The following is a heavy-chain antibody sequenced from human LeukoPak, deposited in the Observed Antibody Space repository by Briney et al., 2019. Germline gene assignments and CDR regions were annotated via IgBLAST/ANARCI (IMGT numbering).Heavy chain of an antibody. CDR3: ARRGILGLYY. D-gene: IGHD6-13*01. V-gene: IGHV4-34*01. CDR1: GGSFSSYY. Sequence: SETLSLTCAVFGGSFSSYYWNWIRQPPGKGLEWIGEINHSGSTNYNPSLKSRVTISVGTSKNQFSLKLSSVTAADTAVYYCARRGILGLYYWGQGTLVTVSS. CDR2: INHSGST. J-gene: IGHJ4*02.